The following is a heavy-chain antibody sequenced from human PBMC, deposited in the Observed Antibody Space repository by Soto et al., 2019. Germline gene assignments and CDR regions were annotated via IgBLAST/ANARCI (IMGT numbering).Heavy chain of an antibody. CDR2: IYSGGST. CDR1: GFTVSSNY. CDR3: ARGVVTIYYFDY. Sequence: GGPLRLSCPASGFTVSSNYMSWVRQAPGKGLEWVSVIYSGGSTYYADSVKGRFTISRDNSKNTLYLQMNSLRAEDTAVYYCARGVVTIYYFDYWGQGTLVTVSS. J-gene: IGHJ4*02. V-gene: IGHV3-53*01. D-gene: IGHD3-3*01.